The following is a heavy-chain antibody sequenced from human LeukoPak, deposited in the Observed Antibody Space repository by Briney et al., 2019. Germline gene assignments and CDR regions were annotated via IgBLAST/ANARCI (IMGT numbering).Heavy chain of an antibody. CDR3: AIYRTLGIAVAGTIVDY. V-gene: IGHV3-30*03. J-gene: IGHJ4*02. D-gene: IGHD6-19*01. CDR1: GFTVSSYY. CDR2: ISYDGSNK. Sequence: GGSLRLSCAASGFTVSSYYMSWVRQPPGKGLEWVGVISYDGSNKYYADSVKGGFTISSANSKNTLHLQMNRPRAEAAAVYYCAIYRTLGIAVAGTIVDYWGEGALGTVS.